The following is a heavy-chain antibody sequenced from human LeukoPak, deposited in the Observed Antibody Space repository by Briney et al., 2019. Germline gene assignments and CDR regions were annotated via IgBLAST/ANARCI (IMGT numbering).Heavy chain of an antibody. CDR2: IYPRDGST. V-gene: IGHV1-46*01. CDR1: GYTLTNNY. Sequence: AASVTVSCKASGYTLTNNYLHWVRQAPGQGLEWMGMIYPRDGSTSYAQNFQGRVTVTRDTSTTTVHMELRGLRSEDTAVYYCARDQEGFDYWGQGTVVTVSS. CDR3: ARDQEGFDY. J-gene: IGHJ4*02.